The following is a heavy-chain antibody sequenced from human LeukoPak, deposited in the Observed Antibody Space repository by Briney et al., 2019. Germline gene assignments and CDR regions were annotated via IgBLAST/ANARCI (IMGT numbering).Heavy chain of an antibody. V-gene: IGHV4-59*11. J-gene: IGHJ4*02. Sequence: SETLSLTCTVSGGSISSHYWSWIRQPPGKGLEWIGYIYYSGSTNYNPSLKSRVTISVDTSKNQFSLKLSSVSAADTAVYYCAREPRRDGYADYWGQGTLVTVSS. D-gene: IGHD5-24*01. CDR3: AREPRRDGYADY. CDR2: IYYSGST. CDR1: GGSISSHY.